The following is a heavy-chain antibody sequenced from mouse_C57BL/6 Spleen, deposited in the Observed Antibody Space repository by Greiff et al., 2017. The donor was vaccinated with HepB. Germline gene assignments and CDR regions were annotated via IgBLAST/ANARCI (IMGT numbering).Heavy chain of an antibody. J-gene: IGHJ3*01. Sequence: EVQLQQSGAELVRPGASVKLSCTASGFNIKDYYMHWVKQRPEQGLEWIGRIDPEDGDTEYAPKFQGKATMTADTSSNTAYLQLSSLTSEDTAVYYCTTGSYYYGSSPYWFAYWGQGTLVTVSA. CDR3: TTGSYYYGSSPYWFAY. D-gene: IGHD1-1*01. CDR2: IDPEDGDT. CDR1: GFNIKDYY. V-gene: IGHV14-1*01.